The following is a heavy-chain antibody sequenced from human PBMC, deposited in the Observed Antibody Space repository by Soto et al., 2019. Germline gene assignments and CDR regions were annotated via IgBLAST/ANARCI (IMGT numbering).Heavy chain of an antibody. Sequence: GSVRFACGGAGCRVRTLDMEGVRQATGQGLEWMGWMSPNSGKTGYAQKFQGRVTMTRDTSITTAYMELSSLTSEDTDVYYCARGIEAGVDYWGQGTLVTVSS. CDR3: ARGIEAGVDY. J-gene: IGHJ4*02. CDR2: MSPNSGKT. CDR1: GCRVRTLD. V-gene: IGHV1-8*01.